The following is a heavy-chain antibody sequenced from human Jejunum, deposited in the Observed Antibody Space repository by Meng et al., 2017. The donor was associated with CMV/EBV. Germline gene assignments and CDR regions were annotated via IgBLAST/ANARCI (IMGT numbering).Heavy chain of an antibody. CDR2: IYGNGDK. CDR3: GHLDGTTWYYSDL. Sequence: GFSFPTSRVAVGWIRPPPRTALEWLAHIYGNGDKYYSTSLKSSLTITKDTSENQVVLTMTNVDPVDTATYSCGHLDGTTWYYSDLWGQGTLVTVSS. D-gene: IGHD6-13*01. V-gene: IGHV2-5*01. CDR1: GFSFPTSRVA. J-gene: IGHJ4*02.